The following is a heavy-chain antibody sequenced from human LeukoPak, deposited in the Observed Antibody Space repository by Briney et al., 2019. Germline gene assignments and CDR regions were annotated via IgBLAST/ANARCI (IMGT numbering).Heavy chain of an antibody. CDR3: ARDKEIEASGIYF. J-gene: IGHJ4*02. D-gene: IGHD3-10*01. V-gene: IGHV3-48*04. Sequence: GGSLTLSCTASGLTFSRFAMNWVRQAPAKGLEWISYISSSIVSIYYADSVKGRFTISRDNAKNSLFLQMSSLRAEDTAVYYCARDKEIEASGIYFWGRGSLV. CDR1: GLTFSRFA. CDR2: ISSSIVSI.